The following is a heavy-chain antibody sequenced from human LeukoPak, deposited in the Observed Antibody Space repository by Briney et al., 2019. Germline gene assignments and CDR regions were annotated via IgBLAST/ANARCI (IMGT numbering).Heavy chain of an antibody. V-gene: IGHV3-23*01. Sequence: PGGSLRLSCAASGFTFSSYAMSWVRQAPGKGLEWVSGISESGGSTHYADSVKGRFTISRDNSKNTLYLQMNSLRADDTAVYHCAKEDRYSTSWYQFDYWGQGTLVTVSS. D-gene: IGHD6-13*01. CDR1: GFTFSSYA. CDR3: AKEDRYSTSWYQFDY. CDR2: ISESGGST. J-gene: IGHJ4*02.